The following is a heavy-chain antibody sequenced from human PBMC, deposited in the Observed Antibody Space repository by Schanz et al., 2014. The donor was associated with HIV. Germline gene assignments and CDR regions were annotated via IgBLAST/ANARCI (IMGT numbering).Heavy chain of an antibody. CDR3: VKAYSSGFSGAGS. CDR1: GFTFSSYA. J-gene: IGHJ5*02. D-gene: IGHD5-18*01. V-gene: IGHV3-23*01. CDR2: ISGSDGDT. Sequence: EVQLLESGGGLVQPGGSLRLSCAASGFTFSSYAMTWVRQAPGKGLDWVSTISGSDGDTYSADSVKGRFTISRDNSRNALYLHMNSLRADDTAIYYCVKAYSSGFSGAGSWGQGALVTVSS.